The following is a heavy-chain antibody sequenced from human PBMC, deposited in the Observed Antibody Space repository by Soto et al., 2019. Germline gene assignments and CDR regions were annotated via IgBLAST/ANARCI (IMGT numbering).Heavy chain of an antibody. CDR3: AREVPVVVVAATPQAPYYYYYMDV. CDR1: GFTFSSYS. Sequence: EVQLVESGGGLVKPGGSLRISCAASGFTFSSYSMNWVRQAPGKGLEWVSSISSSSSYIYYADSVKGPFTISRDKAKNSLYLQMNSLRAEDTAVYYCAREVPVVVVAATPQAPYYYYYMDVWGKGTTVTVSS. J-gene: IGHJ6*03. V-gene: IGHV3-21*01. CDR2: ISSSSSYI. D-gene: IGHD2-15*01.